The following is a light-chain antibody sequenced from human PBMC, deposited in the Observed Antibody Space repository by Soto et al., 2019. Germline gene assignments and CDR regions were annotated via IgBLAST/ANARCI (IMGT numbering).Light chain of an antibody. V-gene: IGKV3-11*01. Sequence: EVVLTQSPATLSLSPGERATLSCRASQSVTTYLAWYQQKPGQAPKLLIYDASNWATGIPARFSGSGSGTDFILTISSLEAEDFAIYYCQQRSIWPLTFGGGTKVEIK. CDR3: QQRSIWPLT. CDR2: DAS. CDR1: QSVTTY. J-gene: IGKJ4*01.